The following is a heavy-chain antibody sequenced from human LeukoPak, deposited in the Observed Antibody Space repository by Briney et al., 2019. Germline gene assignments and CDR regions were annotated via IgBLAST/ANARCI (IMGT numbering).Heavy chain of an antibody. V-gene: IGHV3-30-3*01. J-gene: IGHJ4*02. CDR2: ISYDRSNK. Sequence: GGSLRLSCAASGFTFSSYAMHWVRQAPGKGLEWVAVISYDRSNKYYADSVKGRFTISRDNSKNTLYLQMNSLRAEDTAVYYCARGRGLHYYDSSGYYYWLAYWGQGTLVTVSS. CDR1: GFTFSSYA. CDR3: ARGRGLHYYDSSGYYYWLAY. D-gene: IGHD3-22*01.